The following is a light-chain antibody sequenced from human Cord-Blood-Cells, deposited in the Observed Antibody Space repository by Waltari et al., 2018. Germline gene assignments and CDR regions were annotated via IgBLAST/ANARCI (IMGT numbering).Light chain of an antibody. CDR2: GAS. J-gene: IGKJ3*01. CDR3: QQYGSSPIT. Sequence: EIVLTQSPGTLSLSPGERATLSCRASQSVSSSYLALYQQKPGQAPRLLIYGASSRATGIPDRFSGSGSGTDFTLTISRLEPEDFAVYYCQQYGSSPITFGPGTKVDIK. V-gene: IGKV3-20*01. CDR1: QSVSSSY.